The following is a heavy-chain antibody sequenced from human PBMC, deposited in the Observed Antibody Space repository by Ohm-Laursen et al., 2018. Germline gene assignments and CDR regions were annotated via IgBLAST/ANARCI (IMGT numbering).Heavy chain of an antibody. J-gene: IGHJ6*02. V-gene: IGHV3-23*01. CDR1: GFTFSTYA. CDR2: ISGSGTNT. Sequence: SLRLSCAASGFTFSTYAMSWVRQAPGKGLEWVSGISGSGTNTFYADSVKGRFTISRDNSKNTLYLQMNSLRAEDTAVYYCARDLPYCSSTSCYTDYGMDVWGQGTTVTVSS. D-gene: IGHD2-2*02. CDR3: ARDLPYCSSTSCYTDYGMDV.